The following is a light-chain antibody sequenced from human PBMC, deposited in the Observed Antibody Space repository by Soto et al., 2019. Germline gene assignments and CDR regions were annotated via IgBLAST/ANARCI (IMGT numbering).Light chain of an antibody. CDR1: QSISSY. Sequence: DIQMTQSPSSLSASVGDRVTITCRASQSISSYLNWYQQKPGKAPKLLIYAASSLQSGVPSRFSGSGSGTDFTLTISSLQPEDFATYYCQQSYSTPWTCGQGTNVEIK. V-gene: IGKV1-39*01. CDR2: AAS. J-gene: IGKJ1*01. CDR3: QQSYSTPWT.